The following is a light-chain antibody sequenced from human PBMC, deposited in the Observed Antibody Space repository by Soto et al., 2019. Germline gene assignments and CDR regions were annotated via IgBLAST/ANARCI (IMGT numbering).Light chain of an antibody. CDR3: QQRSNRPPGIT. V-gene: IGKV3-11*01. CDR1: QNLHSF. CDR2: DGS. Sequence: EIVLTPSPATLSVSPGERVTLSCRASQNLHSFLNWYQQRPGQAPRPLIYDGSKRAAGVPDRISGDGSGTDYTLTISSLEPEDFAVYYCQQRSNRPPGITFGQGTRLEIK. J-gene: IGKJ5*01.